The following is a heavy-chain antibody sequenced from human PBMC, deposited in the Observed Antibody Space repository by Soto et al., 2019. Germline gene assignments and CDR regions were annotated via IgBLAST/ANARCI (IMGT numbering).Heavy chain of an antibody. CDR1: GGSVSSGSHY. Sequence: SETLSLTCTVSGGSVSSGSHYWSWIRQPPGKGLEWIGQIYYSGSTLYNPSLKSRVTISVDTSKNQFSLELSSVTAADTAVYYCARDFCGGDCSDDYYYYAMDVWGQGTTVTVSS. V-gene: IGHV4-61*01. CDR3: ARDFCGGDCSDDYYYYAMDV. CDR2: IYYSGST. J-gene: IGHJ6*02. D-gene: IGHD2-21*02.